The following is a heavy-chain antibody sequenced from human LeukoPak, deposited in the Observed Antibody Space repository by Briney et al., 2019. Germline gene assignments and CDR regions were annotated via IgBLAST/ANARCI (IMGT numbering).Heavy chain of an antibody. CDR2: IYYSGNT. CDR3: ANYGYRGFFDY. V-gene: IGHV4-39*01. D-gene: IGHD5-24*01. CDR1: GGSISNNNYY. J-gene: IGHJ4*02. Sequence: SETLSLTCTVSGGSISNNNYYWGWIRQPPGKGPEWIGSIYYSGNTYYNPSLKSRVTISVDTSKNQFSLTLTSVTAADTAVYYCANYGYRGFFDYWGQGTLVTVSS.